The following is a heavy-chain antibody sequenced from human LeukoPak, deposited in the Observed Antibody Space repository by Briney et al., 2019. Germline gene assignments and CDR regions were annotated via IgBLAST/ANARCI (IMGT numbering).Heavy chain of an antibody. V-gene: IGHV3-23*01. J-gene: IGHJ4*02. CDR3: AYNPLDY. CDR2: ISGTGGST. CDR1: GFTFSTYA. Sequence: GGSLRLSCAASGFTFSTYAMTWVRQAPGKGLEWVSVISGTGGSTYYADSVKGRFAISRDNSKNTLYLQMNSLRAEDTAVYYCAYNPLDYWGQGTLVTVSS. D-gene: IGHD1-14*01.